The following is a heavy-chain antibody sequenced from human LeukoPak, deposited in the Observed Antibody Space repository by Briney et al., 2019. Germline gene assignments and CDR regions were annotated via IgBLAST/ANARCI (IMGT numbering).Heavy chain of an antibody. CDR2: ISSSSSTI. CDR1: GFTFSSYS. J-gene: IGHJ4*02. V-gene: IGHV3-48*01. Sequence: GGSLRLSCAASGFTFSSYSMNWVRQAPGKGLEWVSYISSSSSTIYYADSVKGRFTISRDNAKNSLYLQMNSLRAEDTAVYYCARGVSYYDSSGYYLYWGQGTLVTVSS. CDR3: ARGVSYYDSSGYYLY. D-gene: IGHD3-22*01.